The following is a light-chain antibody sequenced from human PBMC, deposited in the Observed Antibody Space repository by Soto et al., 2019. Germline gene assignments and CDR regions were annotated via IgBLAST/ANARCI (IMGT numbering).Light chain of an antibody. J-gene: IGKJ1*01. CDR1: QSISIW. CDR3: QQYSTYTPRT. V-gene: IGKV1-5*03. Sequence: DIQMTQSPSTLSASVGDRVTITCRASQSISIWLAWYQQKPGNAPKILIYKASSLESGVPSRFSGSGSGTEFTLTISSLQPDDFASYYCQQYSTYTPRTFGQGTKVDIK. CDR2: KAS.